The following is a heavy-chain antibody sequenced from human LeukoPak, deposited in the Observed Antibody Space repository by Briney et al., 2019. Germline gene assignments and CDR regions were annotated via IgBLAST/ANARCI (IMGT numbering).Heavy chain of an antibody. CDR3: AKESYSSSWYDYFDY. V-gene: IGHV3-30*18. J-gene: IGHJ4*02. Sequence: GGSLRLSCAASGFTFRNYVIHWVRQAPGKGLEWVAVTSSDLNVKLYADSVKGRFTISRDNSKNTLYLQMNSLRAEDTAVYYCAKESYSSSWYDYFDYWGQGTLVTVSS. D-gene: IGHD6-13*01. CDR2: TSSDLNVK. CDR1: GFTFRNYV.